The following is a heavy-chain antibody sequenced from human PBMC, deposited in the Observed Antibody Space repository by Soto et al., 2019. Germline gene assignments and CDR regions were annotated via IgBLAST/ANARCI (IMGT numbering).Heavy chain of an antibody. Sequence: GESLKISCKGSGYSFTSYWIGWVRQMPGKGLEWMGIIYPGDSDTRYSPSFQGQVTISADKSFSTAYLQWSSLKASDTAMYYCARGGRREFPLYSGLPRLLFGGMDVWGQGTTVTVSS. CDR1: GYSFTSYW. D-gene: IGHD6-6*01. CDR2: IYPGDSDT. CDR3: ARGGRREFPLYSGLPRLLFGGMDV. V-gene: IGHV5-51*01. J-gene: IGHJ6*02.